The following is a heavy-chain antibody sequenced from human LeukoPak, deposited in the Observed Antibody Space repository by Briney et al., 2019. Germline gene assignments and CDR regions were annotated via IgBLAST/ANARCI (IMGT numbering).Heavy chain of an antibody. Sequence: SETLSLTCTVSGDSINSYYWSWIRQPPGKGLEWIGYIYFSGNTKYNPSLENRVTISVDRSKSQFYLTLRSVTAADTAVYFCARDLNHGFNYYYYGLEVGGQGTTVTVSS. CDR1: GDSINSYY. CDR3: ARDLNHGFNYYYYGLEV. J-gene: IGHJ6*02. V-gene: IGHV4-59*01. D-gene: IGHD3-9*01. CDR2: IYFSGNT.